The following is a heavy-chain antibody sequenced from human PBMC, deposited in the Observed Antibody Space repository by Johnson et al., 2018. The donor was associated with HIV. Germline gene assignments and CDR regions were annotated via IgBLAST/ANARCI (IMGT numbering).Heavy chain of an antibody. CDR2: ISYDGSNK. CDR1: GFTFSSYA. V-gene: IGHV3-30-3*01. Sequence: QVQLVESGGGVVQPGRSLSLSCAASGFTFSSYAMNWVRQAPGKGLEWVAVISYDGSNKYYAASVKGRFTISRDNSKNTLYLQMNSLRAEDTALYYCAKVRERPVTTRSDAFDIWGQGTMVTVSS. J-gene: IGHJ3*02. CDR3: AKVRERPVTTRSDAFDI. D-gene: IGHD4-17*01.